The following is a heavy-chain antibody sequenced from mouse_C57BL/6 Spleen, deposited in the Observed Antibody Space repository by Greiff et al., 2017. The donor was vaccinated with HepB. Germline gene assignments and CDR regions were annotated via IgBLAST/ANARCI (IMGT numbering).Heavy chain of an antibody. J-gene: IGHJ2*01. Sequence: VQLQQSGPELVKPGASVKISCKASGYTFTDYYMNWVKQSHGKSLEWIGDINPNNGGTSYNQKFKGKATLTVDKSSNTAYMELRSLTSEDSAVYYCARGGTAQVSYYFDYWGQGTTLTVSS. CDR1: GYTFTDYY. V-gene: IGHV1-26*01. CDR2: INPNNGGT. D-gene: IGHD3-2*02. CDR3: ARGGTAQVSYYFDY.